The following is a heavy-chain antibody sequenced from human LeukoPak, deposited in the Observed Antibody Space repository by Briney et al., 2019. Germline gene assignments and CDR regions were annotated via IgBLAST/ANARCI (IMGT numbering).Heavy chain of an antibody. Sequence: SETLSLTCTVSGGSISSYYWSWIRQPPGKGLEWIGYIYYSGSTNYNPSLKSRVTISVDTSKNQFSLKLNSVTAADTAVYYCARDPSVAGTYWYFDLWGRGTLVTVSS. J-gene: IGHJ2*01. CDR2: IYYSGST. V-gene: IGHV4-59*01. D-gene: IGHD6-19*01. CDR3: ARDPSVAGTYWYFDL. CDR1: GGSISSYY.